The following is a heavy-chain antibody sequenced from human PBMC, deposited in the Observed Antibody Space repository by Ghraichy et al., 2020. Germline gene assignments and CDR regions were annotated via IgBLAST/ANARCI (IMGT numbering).Heavy chain of an antibody. CDR3: ARGLNYYDSSDYFFEY. J-gene: IGHJ4*02. D-gene: IGHD3-22*01. CDR1: GFTSATYW. V-gene: IGHV3-7*03. Sequence: GALNISCAASGFTSATYWMNWVRQAPGKGLEWVANINQDGYKTYYVDSVKGRFSISRDNAKNSLYLQMNSLRVEDTAIYYCARGLNYYDSSDYFFEYWGQGSMVTVSS. CDR2: INQDGYKT.